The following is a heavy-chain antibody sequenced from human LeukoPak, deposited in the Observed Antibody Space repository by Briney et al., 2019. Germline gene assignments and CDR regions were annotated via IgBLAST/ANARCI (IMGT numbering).Heavy chain of an antibody. CDR3: ARDADSSSWYADYFDY. CDR2: ISSSSSYI. J-gene: IGHJ4*02. V-gene: IGHV3-21*01. Sequence: GGSLRLSCAASGFTFSSYSMNWVRQAPGKGLEWVSSISSSSSYIYYADSVKGRFTISRDNAKNSLYLQMNSLRAEDTAVYYCARDADSSSWYADYFDYWGQGTLVTASS. D-gene: IGHD6-13*01. CDR1: GFTFSSYS.